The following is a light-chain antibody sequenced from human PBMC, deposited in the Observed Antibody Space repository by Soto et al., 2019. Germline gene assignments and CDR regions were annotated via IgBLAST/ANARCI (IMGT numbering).Light chain of an antibody. V-gene: IGKV1-5*01. CDR1: QGISGW. Sequence: DIQMTQSPSTLSASVGDRVTITCRASQGISGWLAWYQQRPGKAPKLLIYDASSLESGVPSRFSGSGSGTEFTLTIGGLQPDDFATYYCQQYSGYSLFTFGPGTKVDIK. J-gene: IGKJ3*01. CDR3: QQYSGYSLFT. CDR2: DAS.